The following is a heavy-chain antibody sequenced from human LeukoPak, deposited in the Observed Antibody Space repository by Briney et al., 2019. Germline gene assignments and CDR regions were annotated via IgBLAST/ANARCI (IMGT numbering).Heavy chain of an antibody. V-gene: IGHV3-30*04. D-gene: IGHD3-3*01. J-gene: IGHJ4*02. CDR2: ISDEGSNK. CDR3: ARQNDFWSGYEDY. Sequence: GGSLRLSCAASGVTFRGYVMHWVRQAPGKGLGLVGVISDEGSNKHYADSVKGRFTISRDNSNNTLYLQMNSLRPEDTAVYYCARQNDFWSGYEDYWGQGTLVTVSS. CDR1: GVTFRGYV.